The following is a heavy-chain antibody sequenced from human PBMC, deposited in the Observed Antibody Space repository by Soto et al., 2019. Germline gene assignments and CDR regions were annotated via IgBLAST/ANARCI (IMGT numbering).Heavy chain of an antibody. CDR3: ASSHYTSSWFDY. Sequence: ASVKVSCKASGYTFTGYYMHWVRQAPGQGLEWMGWINPNSGGTNYAQKFQGWVTMTRDTSISTAYMELSRLRSDDTAVYYCASSHYTSSWFDYWGQGTLVTVSS. J-gene: IGHJ4*02. CDR2: INPNSGGT. V-gene: IGHV1-2*04. CDR1: GYTFTGYY. D-gene: IGHD6-13*01.